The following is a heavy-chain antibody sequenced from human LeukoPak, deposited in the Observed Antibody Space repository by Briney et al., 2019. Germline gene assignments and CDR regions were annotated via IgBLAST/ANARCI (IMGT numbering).Heavy chain of an antibody. CDR2: ISGCGGTT. J-gene: IGHJ3*02. Sequence: GGSLRLSCAASGFTFSTYAMRWVSQAPGKGLEWVSTISGCGGTTYYGDSVKGRFTISRDNSKNTLYLQMSSLRAEDTAVYYCAIPVICTGNSNPFGIWGQGTLVTVSS. V-gene: IGHV3-23*01. CDR1: GFTFSTYA. CDR3: AIPVICTGNSNPFGI. D-gene: IGHD3-10*02.